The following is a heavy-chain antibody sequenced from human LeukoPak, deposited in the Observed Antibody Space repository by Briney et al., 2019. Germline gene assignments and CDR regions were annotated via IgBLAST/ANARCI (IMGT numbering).Heavy chain of an antibody. CDR1: GGSISSSSYY. Sequence: SETLSLTCTVSGGSISSSSYYWGRVPQPPGTGLEWIGRIHYSGSTYYNPSLKSRVTISVDTSKNQFFLKLSSVTAADTAVYCGACYGAGGYFDYWGQGTLVTVSS. D-gene: IGHD2-2*01. J-gene: IGHJ4*02. V-gene: IGHV4-39*07. CDR2: IHYSGST. CDR3: ACYGAGGYFDY.